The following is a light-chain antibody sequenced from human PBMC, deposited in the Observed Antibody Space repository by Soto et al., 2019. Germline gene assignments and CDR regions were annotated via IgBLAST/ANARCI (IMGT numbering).Light chain of an antibody. CDR1: SGSIANNF. Sequence: NFMLTQPHSVSESPEKTVTISCTGSSGSIANNFVQWYQQRPGSVPTLVIFEDDQRPSGVPDRFSGSIDSSSNSASLTISGLKTEDEADYYCQSFDSANHVVFGGGTKLTVL. CDR3: QSFDSANHVV. CDR2: EDD. J-gene: IGLJ2*01. V-gene: IGLV6-57*02.